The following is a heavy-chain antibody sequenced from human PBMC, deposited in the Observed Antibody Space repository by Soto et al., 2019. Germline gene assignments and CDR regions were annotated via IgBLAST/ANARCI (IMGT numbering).Heavy chain of an antibody. J-gene: IGHJ4*02. V-gene: IGHV3-23*01. D-gene: IGHD3-10*01. CDR1: GFTFSVYA. Sequence: EVRLLESGGGLVQPGGSLRLSCAASGFTFSVYAMSWVRQAPGKGLEWVSGISGSGDSTHYADSVKGRFTVSRDNSKSMLYLQTNSPRAEDTAIYCCAKALYGGFTYWGQGTLVTVSS. CDR3: AKALYGGFTY. CDR2: ISGSGDST.